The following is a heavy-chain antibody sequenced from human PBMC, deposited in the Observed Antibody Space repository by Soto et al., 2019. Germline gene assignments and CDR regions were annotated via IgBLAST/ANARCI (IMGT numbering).Heavy chain of an antibody. D-gene: IGHD6-13*01. CDR1: GGSISSYY. J-gene: IGHJ5*02. Sequence: AETLSLTCTVSGGSISSYYWSWIRQPPGKGLEWIGYIYYSGSTNYNPSLKSRVTISVDTSKNQFSLKLSFVTAADTAVYYCARALGSSWGPGWFDPWGQGTLVTVSS. V-gene: IGHV4-59*01. CDR3: ARALGSSWGPGWFDP. CDR2: IYYSGST.